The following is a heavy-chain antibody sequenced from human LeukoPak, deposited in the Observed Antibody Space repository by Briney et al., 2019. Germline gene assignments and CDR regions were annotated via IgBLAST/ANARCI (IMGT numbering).Heavy chain of an antibody. CDR1: GFTFSSYS. J-gene: IGHJ4*02. Sequence: GGSLRLSCAASGFTFSSYSMNWVRQAPGKGLEWVSYISSSGSTKYYADSVKGRFTISRDNAKNSLYLQMNSLRAEDTAVYYCARDRRDILTGYYDYWGQGTLVTVSS. V-gene: IGHV3-48*04. CDR2: ISSSGSTK. CDR3: ARDRRDILTGYYDY. D-gene: IGHD3-9*01.